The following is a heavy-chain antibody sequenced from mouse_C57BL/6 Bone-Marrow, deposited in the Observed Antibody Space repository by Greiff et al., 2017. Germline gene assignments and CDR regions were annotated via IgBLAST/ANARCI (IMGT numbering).Heavy chain of an antibody. Sequence: QVQLQQPGAELVKPGASVKMSCKASGYTFTSYWITWVKQRPGQGLEWIGDIYPGSGSTNYNEKFKSKATLTVDTSSSTAYMQLSSLTSEDAAVYYCARTTAQSFADWGQGTLVTVSA. CDR1: GYTFTSYW. CDR3: ARTTAQSFAD. D-gene: IGHD3-2*02. V-gene: IGHV1-55*01. CDR2: IYPGSGST. J-gene: IGHJ3*01.